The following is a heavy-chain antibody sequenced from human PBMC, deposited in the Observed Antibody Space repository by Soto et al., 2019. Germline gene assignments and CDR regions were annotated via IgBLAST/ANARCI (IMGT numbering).Heavy chain of an antibody. CDR2: IIPILGIA. CDR3: ARGLLDNRYCYMEG. D-gene: IGHD1-26*01. V-gene: IGHV1-69*02. J-gene: IGHJ6*03. CDR1: GGTFSNYT. Sequence: SVKVSCKASGGTFSNYTISWVRQAPGQGLEWMGRIIPILGIANYAQKFQGRVTITADKSTSTAYMEMNSLRSEDTAVYFCARGLLDNRYCYMEGWGKGTMLTVTS.